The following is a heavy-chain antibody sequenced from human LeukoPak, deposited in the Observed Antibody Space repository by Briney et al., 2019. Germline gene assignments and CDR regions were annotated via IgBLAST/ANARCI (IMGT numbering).Heavy chain of an antibody. CDR1: GYSXXXYW. Sequence: ESLKIXXXXXGYSXXXYWIGWVRQLPGKGLEWMGIIYPGDSDTRYSPSFQGQVTISADKSISTAYLQWSSLKASDTAMYYCARIVGATNTLDYWGQGTLVTASS. J-gene: IGHJ4*02. V-gene: IGHV5-51*01. D-gene: IGHD1-26*01. CDR3: ARIVGATNTLDY. CDR2: IYPGDSDT.